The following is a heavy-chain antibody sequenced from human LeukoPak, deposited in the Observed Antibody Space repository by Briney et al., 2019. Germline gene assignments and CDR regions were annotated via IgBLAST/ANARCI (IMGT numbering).Heavy chain of an antibody. CDR1: GGSISNYY. Sequence: SETLSLTCTVSGGSISNYYWSWIRQPAGKGLEWIGRIYTSGSTSYSPSLRSRVTMSVDTSKNQFPLKLSSVTAADTAVYYCARDVGGSYSDDPYYFDYWGQGTLVTVSS. J-gene: IGHJ4*02. D-gene: IGHD1-26*01. CDR2: IYTSGST. V-gene: IGHV4-4*07. CDR3: ARDVGGSYSDDPYYFDY.